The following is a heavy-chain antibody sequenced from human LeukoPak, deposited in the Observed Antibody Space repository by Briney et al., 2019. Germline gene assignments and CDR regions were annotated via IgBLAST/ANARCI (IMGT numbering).Heavy chain of an antibody. CDR3: TTSYSGNSRYDWFGP. Sequence: GGSLRLSCAASGFTFDDYPMHWVRQAPGKGLEWVSGISWNSGSIGYADSVKGRFTISRDNAKNSLYLQMNSLKTEDTALYFCTTSYSGNSRYDWFGPWGQGTLVTVSS. CDR2: ISWNSGSI. J-gene: IGHJ5*02. V-gene: IGHV3-9*01. CDR1: GFTFDDYP. D-gene: IGHD6-13*01.